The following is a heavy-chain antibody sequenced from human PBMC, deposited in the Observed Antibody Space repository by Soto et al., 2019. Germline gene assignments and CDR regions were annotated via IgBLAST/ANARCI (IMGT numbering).Heavy chain of an antibody. CDR3: ASCSNWNPLYYDGLDV. CDR1: GGAFNNYA. CDR2: IIPLHNTS. J-gene: IGHJ6*02. Sequence: QVQLLQSGAEVKKPGSSVKVSCKVSGGAFNNYALNWVRHGPGQGLEWLGGIIPLHNTSNYSLKFLGRVTVTADISSTTVYMELNRLTSDDTATYYCASCSNWNPLYYDGLDVWGQGTTVTVSS. D-gene: IGHD1-20*01. V-gene: IGHV1-69*06.